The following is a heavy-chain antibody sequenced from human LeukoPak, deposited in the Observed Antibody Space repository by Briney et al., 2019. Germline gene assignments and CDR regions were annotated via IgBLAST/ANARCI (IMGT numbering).Heavy chain of an antibody. CDR2: IYHSGST. Sequence: PSQTLSLTCTVSGGSISSGGYYWSWIRQPPGKGLDWIGYIYHSGSTYYNPSLKSRVTISVDRSKNQFSLKLSSVTAADTAVYYCAREGFRFLEFRSYYFHYWGQGTLVTVSS. V-gene: IGHV4-30-2*01. J-gene: IGHJ4*02. CDR1: GGSISSGGYY. CDR3: AREGFRFLEFRSYYFHY. D-gene: IGHD3-3*01.